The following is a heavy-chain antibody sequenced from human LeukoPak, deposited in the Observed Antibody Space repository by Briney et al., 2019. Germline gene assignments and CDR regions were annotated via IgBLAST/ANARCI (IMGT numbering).Heavy chain of an antibody. Sequence: SETLSLTCTVSGGYISSYYWSWIRQPPGKGLEWLGYIYYSGCTNYNPSLKSRVTISVDTSKNQFSLKLSSVTAADTAVYYCARDTSSSRLGYYMDVWGKGTTVTVSS. J-gene: IGHJ6*03. CDR1: GGYISSYY. V-gene: IGHV4-59*01. CDR3: ARDTSSSRLGYYMDV. CDR2: IYYSGCT. D-gene: IGHD6-6*01.